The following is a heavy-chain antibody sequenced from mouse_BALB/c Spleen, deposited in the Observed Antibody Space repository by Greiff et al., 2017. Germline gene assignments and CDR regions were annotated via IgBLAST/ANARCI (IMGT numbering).Heavy chain of an antibody. CDR2: INPSTGYT. CDR3: AREEHFTTATRFAY. V-gene: IGHV1S26*01. Sequence: QVQLQQSGPELVKPGALVKISCKASGYTFTSYDINWVKQRPGQGLEWIGYINPSTGYTEYNQKFKDKATLTADKSSSTAYMQLSSLTSEDSAVYYCAREEHFTTATRFAYWGQGTLVTVSA. J-gene: IGHJ3*01. CDR1: GYTFTSYD. D-gene: IGHD1-2*01.